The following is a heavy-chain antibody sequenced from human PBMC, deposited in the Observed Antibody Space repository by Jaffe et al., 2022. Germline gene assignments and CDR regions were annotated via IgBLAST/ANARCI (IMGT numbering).Heavy chain of an antibody. CDR3: ARGAIGYCGGGTCYGPYYFDY. D-gene: IGHD2-15*01. Sequence: QVQLQESGPGLVKPSETLSLTCIVSGDSISGYYWTWIRQPPGKGLEWIGYIYNSGTSNYNPSLKSRVTISQDTSKNQLSLKLNSVTAADTAVYYCARGAIGYCGGGTCYGPYYFDYWGQGTLVTVSS. V-gene: IGHV4-59*01. CDR2: IYNSGTS. J-gene: IGHJ4*02. CDR1: GDSISGYY.